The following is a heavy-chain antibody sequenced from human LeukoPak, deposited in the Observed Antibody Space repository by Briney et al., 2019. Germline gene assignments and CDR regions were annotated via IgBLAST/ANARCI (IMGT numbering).Heavy chain of an antibody. CDR3: ARGYSGYEC. CDR2: ISSSSSSTI. D-gene: IGHD3-22*01. V-gene: IGHV3-48*01. J-gene: IGHJ4*02. CDR1: GFTFSSYS. Sequence: GGSLRLSCAASGFTFSSYSMNWVRQAPGKGLEWVSYISSSSSSTIYYADSVKGRFTISRDNAKNSLYLQMNSLRAEDTAVYYCARGYSGYECWGQGTLVAVSS.